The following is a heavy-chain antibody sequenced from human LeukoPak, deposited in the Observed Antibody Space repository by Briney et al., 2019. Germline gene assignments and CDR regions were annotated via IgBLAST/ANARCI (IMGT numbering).Heavy chain of an antibody. CDR1: GGFFSGYY. J-gene: IGHJ4*02. V-gene: IGHV4-34*01. CDR3: AKYYYDSSGYYSDPKRPYYFDY. D-gene: IGHD3-22*01. CDR2: INHSGST. Sequence: PSETLSLTCAVYGGFFSGYYWSWIRQPPGKGLEWIGEINHSGSTNYNPSLKSRVTISVDTSKNQFSLKLRSVTAADTAVYYCAKYYYDSSGYYSDPKRPYYFDYWGQGTLVTVSS.